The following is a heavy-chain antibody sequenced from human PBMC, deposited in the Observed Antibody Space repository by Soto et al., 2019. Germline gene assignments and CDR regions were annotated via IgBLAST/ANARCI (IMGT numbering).Heavy chain of an antibody. V-gene: IGHV1-18*01. Sequence: GASVKVSCKASGYTFTSYGISWVRQAPGQGLEWMGWISAYNGNTNYAQKLQGRVTMTTDTSTSTAYMELRSLRSDDTAVYYCARGSSGWLYYYYYGMDVWGQGTTVTVSS. J-gene: IGHJ6*02. CDR1: GYTFTSYG. CDR3: ARGSSGWLYYYYYGMDV. D-gene: IGHD6-19*01. CDR2: ISAYNGNT.